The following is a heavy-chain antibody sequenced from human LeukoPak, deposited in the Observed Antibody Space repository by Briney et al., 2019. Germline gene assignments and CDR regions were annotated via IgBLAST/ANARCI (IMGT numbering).Heavy chain of an antibody. CDR3: ARSRGDTYYYYYYMDV. J-gene: IGHJ6*03. CDR1: GYTFTSYD. V-gene: IGHV1-8*01. CDR2: MNPNSGNT. D-gene: IGHD3-10*01. Sequence: VASVKVSCKASGYTFTSYDINWVRQATGQGLEWMGWMNPNSGNTGYAQKFQGRVTMTRNTSISTAYMELSSLRAEDTAVYYCARSRGDTYYYYYYMDVWGKGTTVTVSS.